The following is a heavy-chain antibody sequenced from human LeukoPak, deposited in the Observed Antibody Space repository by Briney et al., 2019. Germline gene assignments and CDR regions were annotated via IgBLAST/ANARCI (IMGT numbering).Heavy chain of an antibody. V-gene: IGHV3-30*03. CDR1: GFTFSSYG. D-gene: IGHD1-20*01. Sequence: GGSLRLSCAASGFTFSSYGMHWVRQAPGKGLEWVAVISYDGSNKYYADSVKGRFTISRDNSKNTLYLQMNSLRAEDTAVYYCARRTRITGTVNWFDPWGQGTLVTVSS. J-gene: IGHJ5*02. CDR3: ARRTRITGTVNWFDP. CDR2: ISYDGSNK.